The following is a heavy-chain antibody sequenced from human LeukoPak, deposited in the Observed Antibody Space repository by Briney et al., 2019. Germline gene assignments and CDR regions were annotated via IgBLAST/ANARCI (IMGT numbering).Heavy chain of an antibody. CDR3: ARDNSVRDEAWWFNP. Sequence: GGSPRLSCAASGFTFSSYAMHWVRQAPGKGLEYVSAISSNGGSTYYANSVKGRFTISRDTSKNTLYLQMNSPRSEDTAVYYCARDNSVRDEAWWFNPWGQGTLVTVSS. V-gene: IGHV3-64*01. D-gene: IGHD5-24*01. CDR2: ISSNGGST. CDR1: GFTFSSYA. J-gene: IGHJ5*02.